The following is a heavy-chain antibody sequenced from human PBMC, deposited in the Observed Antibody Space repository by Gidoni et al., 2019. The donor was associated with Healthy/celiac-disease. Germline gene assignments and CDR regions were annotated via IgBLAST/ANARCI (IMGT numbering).Heavy chain of an antibody. D-gene: IGHD6-13*01. J-gene: IGHJ6*02. Sequence: EVQLLESGGGLVQPGGSLRLSCAASGFTFSSYAMSWVRQAPGKGLEWVSAISGSGGSTYYADSVKGRFTISRDNSKNTLYLQMNSLRAEDTAVYYCAKVWGIAAAGPEYYDYGMDVWGQGTTVTVSS. CDR2: ISGSGGST. V-gene: IGHV3-23*01. CDR3: AKVWGIAAAGPEYYDYGMDV. CDR1: GFTFSSYA.